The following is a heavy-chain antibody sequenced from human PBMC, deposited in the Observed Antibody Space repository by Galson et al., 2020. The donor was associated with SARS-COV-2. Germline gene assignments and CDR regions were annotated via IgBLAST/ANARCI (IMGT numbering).Heavy chain of an antibody. Sequence: GESLKISCVASGFTVTDTYMSWVRQAPGGGLEWVALLYSGGTTSYTDSVKGRFTISRDNSKNTLFLQMNTLRAEDTAVYYCARDPYSSGWTNYYYFAMDVWGQGTTVTVSS. CDR3: ARDPYSSGWTNYYYFAMDV. CDR1: GFTVTDTY. D-gene: IGHD6-19*01. J-gene: IGHJ6*02. CDR2: LYSGGTT. V-gene: IGHV3-53*01.